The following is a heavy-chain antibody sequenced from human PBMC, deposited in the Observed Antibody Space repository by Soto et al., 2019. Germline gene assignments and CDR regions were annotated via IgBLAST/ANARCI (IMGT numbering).Heavy chain of an antibody. CDR1: GGTFSSYA. CDR3: AREGYCDYSKPFDY. Sequence: QVQLVQSGTEVKKPGSSVKVSCKASGGTFSSYAFSWVRQAPGQGLEWMGGIIPIFGTANYAQRFQGRVTITADESTTTAYMELSSLRSEDTAMYYCAREGYCDYSKPFDYWGQGTLITVSS. J-gene: IGHJ4*02. CDR2: IIPIFGTA. V-gene: IGHV1-69*01. D-gene: IGHD4-17*01.